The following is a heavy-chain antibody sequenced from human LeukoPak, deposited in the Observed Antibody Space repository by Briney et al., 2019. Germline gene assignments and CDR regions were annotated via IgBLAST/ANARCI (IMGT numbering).Heavy chain of an antibody. Sequence: GASVKVSCKASGYTFTSYGISWVRQAPGQGLEWMGWISAYNGNTNYAQKLQGSVTMTTDTSTSTAYMELRSLRSDDTAVYYCARGGLGYCSGGSCPPNWFDPWGQGTLVTVSS. D-gene: IGHD2-15*01. V-gene: IGHV1-18*01. CDR2: ISAYNGNT. J-gene: IGHJ5*02. CDR3: ARGGLGYCSGGSCPPNWFDP. CDR1: GYTFTSYG.